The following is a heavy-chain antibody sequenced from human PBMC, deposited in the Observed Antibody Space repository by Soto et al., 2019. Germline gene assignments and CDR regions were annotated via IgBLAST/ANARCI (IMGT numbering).Heavy chain of an antibody. J-gene: IGHJ4*02. V-gene: IGHV3-15*07. Sequence: PGGSLRLSCAASGFTFSNAWMNWVRQAPGKGLEWVGRIKSKTDGGTTDYAAPVKGRFTISRDDSKNTLYLQMNSLKTEDTAVYYCTPPLTFFSPGRIGWGQGTLVTVSS. CDR3: TPPLTFFSPGRIG. D-gene: IGHD3-16*01. CDR2: IKSKTDGGTT. CDR1: GFTFSNAW.